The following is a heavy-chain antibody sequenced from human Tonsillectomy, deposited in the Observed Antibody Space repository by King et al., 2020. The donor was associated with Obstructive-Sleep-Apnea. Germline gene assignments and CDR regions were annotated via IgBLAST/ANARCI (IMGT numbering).Heavy chain of an antibody. CDR3: AKDVDISGSYYGVFDS. CDR2: ISWNSGKI. J-gene: IGHJ4*02. CDR1: GFTFDDYA. D-gene: IGHD3-22*01. Sequence: VQLVESGGGLVQPGRSLRLSCAASGFTFDDYAMHWVRQAPGKGLEWVSGISWNSGKIGYADSVKGRFTISRDNAKNSLYLQMNSLRTEDTALYYCAKDVDISGSYYGVFDSWGQGTLVTVSS. V-gene: IGHV3-9*01.